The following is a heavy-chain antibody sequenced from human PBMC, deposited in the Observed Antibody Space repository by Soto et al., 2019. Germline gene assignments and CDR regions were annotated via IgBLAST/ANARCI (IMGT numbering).Heavy chain of an antibody. Sequence: LKINGMSSGHXFTSYCRIWVRHRPGKGLECMGTLDPSYSYTNYSPSFQVHVTISADKSISTAYLQLISLKASATAMHYCARRSLPGCYYGLDVWGRGATLTVS. CDR3: ARRSLPGCYYGLDV. J-gene: IGHJ6*02. V-gene: IGHV5-10-1*01. CDR2: LDPSYSYT. CDR1: GHXFTSYC.